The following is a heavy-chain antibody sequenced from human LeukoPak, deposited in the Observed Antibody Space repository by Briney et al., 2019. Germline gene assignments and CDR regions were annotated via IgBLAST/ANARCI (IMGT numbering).Heavy chain of an antibody. V-gene: IGHV4-34*01. CDR2: INHSGST. D-gene: IGHD3-10*01. CDR3: ASLDDYYGSGSYGNFDY. CDR1: GGSFSGYY. J-gene: IGHJ4*02. Sequence: SETLSLTCAVYGGSFSGYYWSWIRQPPGKGLEWIGEINHSGSTNYNPSLKSRVTISVDTSKNQFSLKLGSVTAADTAVYYCASLDDYYGSGSYGNFDYWGQGTLVTVSS.